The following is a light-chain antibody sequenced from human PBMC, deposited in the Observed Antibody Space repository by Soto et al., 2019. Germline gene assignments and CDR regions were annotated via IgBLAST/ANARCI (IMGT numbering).Light chain of an antibody. V-gene: IGLV1-40*01. CDR2: SNT. Sequence: QSVLTQPPSVSGAPGQRVTISCTGSSSNIGAGYDVHGYQQLPGTASKLLISSNTNRPSGVPDRFSGSKSGTSASLAITGHQAEDEASYYCQSYDSSLRGCHVVCGVGTKLTVL. CDR3: QSYDSSLRGCHVV. J-gene: IGLJ2*01. CDR1: SSNIGAGYD.